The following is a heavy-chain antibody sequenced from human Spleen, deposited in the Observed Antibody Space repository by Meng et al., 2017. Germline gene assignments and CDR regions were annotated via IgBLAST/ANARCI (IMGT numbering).Heavy chain of an antibody. CDR2: IDPKTGDT. CDR1: GYNFPDYY. J-gene: IGHJ4*01. V-gene: IGHV1-2*06. CDR3: ARDEDISAAGKLFGDY. D-gene: IGHD6-13*01. Sequence: QVGFVRSGAAAQKPGATVKVPCKPSGYNFPDYYIHWVRRAPGQGLEWMGRIDPKTGDTHYALKFQGRVTMTGDTSISTAYMELSGLGSDDTAMYYCARDEDISAAGKLFGDYWGHGTLVTVSS.